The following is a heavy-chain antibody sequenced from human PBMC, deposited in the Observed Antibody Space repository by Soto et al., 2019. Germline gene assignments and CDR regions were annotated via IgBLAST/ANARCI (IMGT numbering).Heavy chain of an antibody. CDR2: IYPGDSDT. V-gene: IGHV5-51*01. Sequence: GESLKISCKASGYIFTSYWIGWVRQMPGKGLEWMGIIYPGDSDTRYSPYFQGQVTISADKSISTAYLQWNSLKASDTAMYYCARQYCISTSCYVGSDYWGQGTLVTVSS. CDR1: GYIFTSYW. D-gene: IGHD2-2*01. CDR3: ARQYCISTSCYVGSDY. J-gene: IGHJ4*02.